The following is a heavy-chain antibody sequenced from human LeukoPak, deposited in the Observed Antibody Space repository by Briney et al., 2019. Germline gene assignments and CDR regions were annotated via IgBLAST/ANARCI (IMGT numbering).Heavy chain of an antibody. J-gene: IGHJ4*02. CDR1: GFTFSSYS. CDR2: ISSSSSTI. V-gene: IGHV3-48*01. CDR3: ARNKWLVHSYYFDY. D-gene: IGHD6-19*01. Sequence: GGSLRLSCAASGFTFSSYSMNWVRQAPGKGLEWVSYISSSSSTIYYADSVKGQFTISRDNAKNSLYLQMNSLRAEDTAVYYCARNKWLVHSYYFDYWGQGTLVTVSS.